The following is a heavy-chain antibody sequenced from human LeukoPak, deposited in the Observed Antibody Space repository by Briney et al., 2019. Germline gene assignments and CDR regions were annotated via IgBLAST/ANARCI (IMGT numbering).Heavy chain of an antibody. CDR2: IYYSGST. V-gene: IGHV4-39*01. CDR3: ARHVTSYYDSSGLLAETTFDY. CDR1: GGSISSSSYY. Sequence: SETLSLTCTVSGGSISSSSYYWGWIRQPPGKGLEWIGSIYYSGSTYYNPSLKSRVTISVDTSKNQFSLKLSSVTAADTAVYYSARHVTSYYDSSGLLAETTFDYWGRGTLVTVSS. D-gene: IGHD3-22*01. J-gene: IGHJ4*02.